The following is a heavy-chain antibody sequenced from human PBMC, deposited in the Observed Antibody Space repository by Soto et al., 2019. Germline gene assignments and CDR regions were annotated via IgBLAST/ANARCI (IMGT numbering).Heavy chain of an antibody. J-gene: IGHJ4*01. CDR2: IYYSGST. V-gene: IGHV4-59*01. CDR3: ARDVGGPYDH. Sequence: SETLSLTSTVPGAPITINYWSWIRQAPGKGLERIGYIYYSGSTTYNPSLKSRVTMSADTSKDQFSLKLNSVTAADTAVYYCARDVGGPYDHWGPGILVTVSS. CDR1: GAPITINY. D-gene: IGHD2-15*01.